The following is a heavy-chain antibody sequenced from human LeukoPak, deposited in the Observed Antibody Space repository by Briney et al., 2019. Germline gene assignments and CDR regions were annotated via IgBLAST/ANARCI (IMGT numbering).Heavy chain of an antibody. CDR3: ARNGCSSTSCYTGYYYMDV. CDR2: IIPIFGTA. CDR1: GGTFSSYA. D-gene: IGHD2-2*02. Sequence: ASVKVSCKASGGTFSSYAISWVRQAPGQGLEWMGGIIPIFGTANYAQKFQGRVTITTDESTSTAYMELSSLRSEDTAVYYCARNGCSSTSCYTGYYYMDVWGKGTTVTVSS. V-gene: IGHV1-69*05. J-gene: IGHJ6*03.